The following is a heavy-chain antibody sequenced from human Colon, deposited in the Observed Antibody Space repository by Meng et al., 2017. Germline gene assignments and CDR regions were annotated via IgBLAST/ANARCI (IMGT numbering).Heavy chain of an antibody. CDR1: GFSVSSDF. V-gene: IGHV3-66*02. J-gene: IGHJ4*02. D-gene: IGHD3-3*01. CDR3: ANRFV. CDR2: IHSSAGK. Sequence: EVRLVGAGGGLVQPGGSLRLSCAVVGFSVSSDFMIWVRQAPGKGLEWVSMIHSSAGKFFADSVKGRFTVSTDNSKNTLYLQMNSLRIEDTAVYHCANRFVWGLGTLVTVSS.